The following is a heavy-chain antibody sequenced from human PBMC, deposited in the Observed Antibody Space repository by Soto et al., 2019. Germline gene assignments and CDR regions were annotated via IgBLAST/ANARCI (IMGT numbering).Heavy chain of an antibody. Sequence: GASVKVSCKASGGTFSSYAISWVRQAPGQGLEWMGGIIPIFGTANYAQKFQGGVTITADESTSTAYMELSSLRSEDTAVYYCARGTYQASSIAARRLDYWGQGTLVTVSS. V-gene: IGHV1-69*13. CDR2: IIPIFGTA. D-gene: IGHD6-6*01. CDR1: GGTFSSYA. J-gene: IGHJ4*02. CDR3: ARGTYQASSIAARRLDY.